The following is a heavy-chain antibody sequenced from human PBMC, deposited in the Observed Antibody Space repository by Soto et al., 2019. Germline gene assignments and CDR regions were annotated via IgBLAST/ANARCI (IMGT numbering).Heavy chain of an antibody. Sequence: GASVKVSCKASGGTFSSYAISWVRQAPGQGLEWMGGIIPIFGTANYAQKFQGRVTITADESTSTAYMELSSLRSEDTAVYYCARGDFWSGYYTAYFDYWGQGTLVTVFS. D-gene: IGHD3-3*01. J-gene: IGHJ4*02. CDR3: ARGDFWSGYYTAYFDY. V-gene: IGHV1-69*13. CDR2: IIPIFGTA. CDR1: GGTFSSYA.